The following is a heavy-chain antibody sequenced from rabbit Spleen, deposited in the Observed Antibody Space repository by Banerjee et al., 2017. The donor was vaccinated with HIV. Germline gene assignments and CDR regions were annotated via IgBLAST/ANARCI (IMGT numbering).Heavy chain of an antibody. V-gene: IGHV1S40*01. CDR1: GFSSSSVYW. CDR3: ARDTSSSFSSYGMDL. J-gene: IGHJ6*01. Sequence: QLLEESGGDLVKPGASLTLTCTASGFSSSSVYWIYWVRQAPGKGLQWIACINAGDSGFTYFANWAKGRFTVSKTSSTTVTLHMTSLTAADTATYFCARDTSSSFSSYGMDLWGQGTLVTVS. CDR2: INAGDSGFT. D-gene: IGHD1-1*01.